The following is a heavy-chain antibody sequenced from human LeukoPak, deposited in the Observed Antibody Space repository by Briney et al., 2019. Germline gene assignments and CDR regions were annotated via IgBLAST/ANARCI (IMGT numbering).Heavy chain of an antibody. CDR3: ARDKINDAFDI. V-gene: IGHV4-39*02. Sequence: SETLSLTCTVSDGSISTSIYHWAWIRQPPGKGLECIGSIYYSGSPYYNPSLKSRVTISVDTTKNQFSLKLNSVTAADTAVYYCARDKINDAFDIWGQGTMVTVSS. CDR2: IYYSGSP. J-gene: IGHJ3*02. CDR1: DGSISTSIYH.